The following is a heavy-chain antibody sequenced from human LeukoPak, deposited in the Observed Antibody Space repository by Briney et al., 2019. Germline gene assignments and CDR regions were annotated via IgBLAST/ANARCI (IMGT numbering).Heavy chain of an antibody. CDR1: GYSFTGYW. CDR3: ARHESVARQLELDY. CDR2: IYPGDSDT. V-gene: IGHV5-51*01. D-gene: IGHD5-24*01. Sequence: GESLQISCKGSGYSFTGYWIGWVRQMPGKGLEWMGIIYPGDSDTRYSPSFQGQVTISADKSVSTAYLQWSSLKASDTAIYYCARHESVARQLELDYWGQGTLVTVSS. J-gene: IGHJ4*02.